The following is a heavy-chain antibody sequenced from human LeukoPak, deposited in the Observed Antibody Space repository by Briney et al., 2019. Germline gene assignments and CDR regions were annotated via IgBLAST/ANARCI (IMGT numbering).Heavy chain of an antibody. J-gene: IGHJ5*02. V-gene: IGHV3-48*04. D-gene: IGHD3-3*01. CDR3: AKDQTALRYYDFWSGYLNWFDP. CDR2: ISSSSSTI. Sequence: GGSLRLSCAASGFTFSSFSMNWVRQAPGKGLEWVSYISSSSSTIYYADSVKGRFTISRDNAKNSLYLQMNSLRAEDTAVYYCAKDQTALRYYDFWSGYLNWFDPWGQGTLVTVSS. CDR1: GFTFSSFS.